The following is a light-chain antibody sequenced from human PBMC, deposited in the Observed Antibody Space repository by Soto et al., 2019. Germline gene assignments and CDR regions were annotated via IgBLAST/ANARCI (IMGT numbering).Light chain of an antibody. J-gene: IGKJ1*01. CDR2: GAS. CDR3: QQYAVLPPQP. Sequence: EIVITQTTATLSVSPGERATLSCRASQTVIRNLAWYQQKPGQTPRLLIFGASTRATGIPARFSGSGSGTEFTLTISSLQPEDFAVYYCQQYAVLPPQPFGQ. CDR1: QTVIRN. V-gene: IGKV3-15*01.